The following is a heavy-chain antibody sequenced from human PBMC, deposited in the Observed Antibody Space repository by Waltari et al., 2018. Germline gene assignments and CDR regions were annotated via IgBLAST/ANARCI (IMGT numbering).Heavy chain of an antibody. CDR2: IFYSGRS. J-gene: IGHJ6*03. V-gene: IGHV4-39*07. CDR1: GVSISSSSYY. Sequence: QLQLQESGPGLVKPSATLSLTCTVSGVSISSSSYYWGWIRQPPGKGLEWVGSIFYSGRSTYKPSLKSRVTISVDTSKNQFSLKLTSVTAADTAVYYCARDWRWSGMWYGYMDVWGKGTTVTISS. D-gene: IGHD2-15*01. CDR3: ARDWRWSGMWYGYMDV.